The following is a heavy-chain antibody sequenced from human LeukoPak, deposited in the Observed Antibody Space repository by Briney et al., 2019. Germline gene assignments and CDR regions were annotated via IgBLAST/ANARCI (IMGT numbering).Heavy chain of an antibody. D-gene: IGHD3-22*01. Sequence: HGESLKISCQGSGYSFTSYWIGWVRQMPGKGLEWMGIIYPGDSDTRYSPSFQGQVTISADKSISTAYLQWSSLKASDTAMYYCARHPPYYYDSSGYYLDHYYGMDVWGQGTTVTVSS. CDR1: GYSFTSYW. J-gene: IGHJ6*02. CDR2: IYPGDSDT. CDR3: ARHPPYYYDSSGYYLDHYYGMDV. V-gene: IGHV5-51*01.